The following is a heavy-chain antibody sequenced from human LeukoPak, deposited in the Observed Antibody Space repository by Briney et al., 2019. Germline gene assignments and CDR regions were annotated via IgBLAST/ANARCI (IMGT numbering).Heavy chain of an antibody. CDR1: GFTFSSYE. D-gene: IGHD3-10*01. Sequence: GGSLRLSCAASGFTFSSYEMNWVRQAPGKGLEWVSYISSSGSTIYYADSVKGRFTIPRDNSKNTLYLQMNSLRAEDTAVYYCAKVGYGSGSSGFDYWGQGTLVTVSS. CDR3: AKVGYGSGSSGFDY. V-gene: IGHV3-48*03. J-gene: IGHJ4*02. CDR2: ISSSGSTI.